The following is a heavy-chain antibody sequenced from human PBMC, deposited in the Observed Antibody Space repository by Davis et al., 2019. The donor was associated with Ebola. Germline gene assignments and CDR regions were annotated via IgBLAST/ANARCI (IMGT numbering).Heavy chain of an antibody. CDR2: INHSGST. D-gene: IGHD3-3*02. J-gene: IGHJ4*02. V-gene: IGHV4-34*01. CDR1: GGSFSGYY. CDR3: AKGPFVAFD. Sequence: MPGGSLRLSCAVYGGSFSGYYWSWIRQPPGKGLEWIGEINHSGSTDYNPSLQSRVTISVDTSKNAFSLKITSVTAADTAMYYCAKGPFVAFDWGQGTMVTVSS.